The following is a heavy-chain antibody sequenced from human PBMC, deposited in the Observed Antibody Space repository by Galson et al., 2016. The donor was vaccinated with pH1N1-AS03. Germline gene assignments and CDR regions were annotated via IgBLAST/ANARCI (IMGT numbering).Heavy chain of an antibody. Sequence: AISGDSVSVNSGGWNWIRQSPSRGLEWLGRTYYNSKWFFDYAISVRSRITINSDISKNQFSLQLNSVTPEDTALYYCARGWLASGFGYWGQGTQVTVSS. V-gene: IGHV6-1*01. J-gene: IGHJ4*02. CDR1: GDSVSVNSGG. CDR3: ARGWLASGFGY. CDR2: TYYNSKWFF. D-gene: IGHD5-12*01.